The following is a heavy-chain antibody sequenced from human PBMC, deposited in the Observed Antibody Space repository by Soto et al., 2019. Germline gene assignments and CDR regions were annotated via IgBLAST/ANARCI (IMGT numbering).Heavy chain of an antibody. Sequence: GGSLRLSCAASGFTFSSYDMHWVRQATGKGLEWVSAIGTAGDTYYPGSVKGRFTISRENAKNSLYLQMNSLRAEDTAVYYCARVQSRYSSYYFDYWGQGTLVTVSS. D-gene: IGHD6-19*01. CDR1: GFTFSSYD. CDR2: IGTAGDT. V-gene: IGHV3-13*01. J-gene: IGHJ4*02. CDR3: ARVQSRYSSYYFDY.